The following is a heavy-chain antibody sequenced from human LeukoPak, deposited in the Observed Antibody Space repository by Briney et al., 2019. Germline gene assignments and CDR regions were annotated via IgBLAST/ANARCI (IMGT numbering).Heavy chain of an antibody. D-gene: IGHD6-6*01. CDR3: AHHLYSSSLFDY. V-gene: IGHV2-5*02. J-gene: IGHJ4*02. Sequence: SGPTLVKPXQTLTLTCTFSGFSLSTSGVGVGWIRQPPGKALEWLALTYWDDDKRYSPSLKSRLTITKDTSKNQVVLIMTNMDPVDTATYYCAHHLYSSSLFDYWGQGTLVTVSS. CDR2: TYWDDDK. CDR1: GFSLSTSGVG.